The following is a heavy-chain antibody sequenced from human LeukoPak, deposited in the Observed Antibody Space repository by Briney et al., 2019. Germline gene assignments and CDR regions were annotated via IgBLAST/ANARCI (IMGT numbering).Heavy chain of an antibody. CDR3: ARRVYGTSQYY. CDR2: IYYSGIT. D-gene: IGHD5/OR15-5a*01. J-gene: IGHJ4*02. CDR1: GGSISNSNSF. Sequence: SETLSLTCTVSGGSISNSNSFWAWIRQPPGKGLEWIGTIYYSGITHYSPSLKSRVTISVDTSKNQFSLKWSSVTATDTALYYCARRVYGTSQYYWGQGTLVTVSS. V-gene: IGHV4-39*01.